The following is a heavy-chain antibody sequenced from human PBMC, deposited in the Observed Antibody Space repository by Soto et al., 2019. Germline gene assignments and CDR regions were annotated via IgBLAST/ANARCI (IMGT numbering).Heavy chain of an antibody. V-gene: IGHV3-21*02. CDR3: ARHRGGDYSPPA. CDR1: GFIISDYS. D-gene: IGHD4-17*01. CDR2: ISETSAYI. Sequence: EVRLVESGGGLVKPGGSLRLSCAASGFIISDYSMNWVRQAPGKGLEWVASISETSAYIFYADSVKGRFTITRENAKNSLYLQMSSLRAEDTAVYYCARHRGGDYSPPAWGQGALVTVSS. J-gene: IGHJ5*02.